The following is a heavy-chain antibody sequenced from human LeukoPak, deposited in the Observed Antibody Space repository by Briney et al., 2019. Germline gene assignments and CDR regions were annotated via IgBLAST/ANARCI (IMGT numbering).Heavy chain of an antibody. CDR2: IHYSGST. CDR1: GGSISSGGYY. J-gene: IGHJ4*02. D-gene: IGHD1-7*01. CDR3: ARGGITGTSRFLDY. V-gene: IGHV4-31*03. Sequence: SQTLSLTCTVSGGSISSGGYYWSWIRQHPGKGLEWIGYIHYSGSTYYNPSLKSRVTISVDTSKNQFSLKLSSVTAADTAVYYCARGGITGTSRFLDYWGQGTLVTVSS.